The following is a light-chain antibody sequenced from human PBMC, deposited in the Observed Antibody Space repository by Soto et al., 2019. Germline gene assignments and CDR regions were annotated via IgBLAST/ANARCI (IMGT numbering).Light chain of an antibody. J-gene: IGKJ5*01. V-gene: IGKV3-11*01. CDR1: QSVRSY. CDR3: QQRTNWPIT. Sequence: EIVLTQSPATLSLSPGERATLSCRARQSVRSYLVWYQQKPGQAPRLLIHDAIHRATGIPARFGGSGSGTDVTLTISSLEPEDLAVYYCQQRTNWPITCGQGTRLEI. CDR2: DAI.